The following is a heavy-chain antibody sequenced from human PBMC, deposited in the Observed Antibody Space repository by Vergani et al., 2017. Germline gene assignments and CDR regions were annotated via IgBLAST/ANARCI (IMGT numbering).Heavy chain of an antibody. CDR1: GFTFNSYG. CDR3: AKEGGGYCSGGTFYPEY. D-gene: IGHD2-15*01. Sequence: QVQLVESGGGAVQPGGSLRLSCAASGFTFNSYGMHWVRQAPGKGLEWVASIRSDESRRYYGDSMEGPFTISRDNSKNTLYLQMKSLRPEDTAVYYCAKEGGGYCSGGTFYPEYWGQGTLVIVSS. J-gene: IGHJ4*02. V-gene: IGHV3-30*02. CDR2: IRSDESRR.